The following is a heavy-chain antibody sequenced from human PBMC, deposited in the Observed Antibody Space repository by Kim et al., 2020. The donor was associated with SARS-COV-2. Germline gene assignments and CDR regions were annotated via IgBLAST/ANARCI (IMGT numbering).Heavy chain of an antibody. J-gene: IGHJ4*02. V-gene: IGHV3-23*01. CDR3: AKSVANWGCMIDY. D-gene: IGHD7-27*01. Sequence: YADPVKGRFTISRDNSNNTLFLQMNSLRAEDRAVYYCAKSVANWGCMIDYWGQGTRVTVSS.